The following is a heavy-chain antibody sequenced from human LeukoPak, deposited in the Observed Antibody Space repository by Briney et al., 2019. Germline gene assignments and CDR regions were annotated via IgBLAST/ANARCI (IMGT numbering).Heavy chain of an antibody. J-gene: IGHJ4*02. D-gene: IGHD3-22*01. CDR2: IYHSGST. Sequence: SETLSLTCTVSGYSISSGYYWGWIRQPPGKGLEWIGSIYHSGSTYYNPSLKSRVTISVDTSKNQFSLKLSSVTAADTAVYYCARDMGHYYDSSGYYGSYFDYWGQGTLVTVSS. CDR1: GYSISSGYY. CDR3: ARDMGHYYDSSGYYGSYFDY. V-gene: IGHV4-38-2*02.